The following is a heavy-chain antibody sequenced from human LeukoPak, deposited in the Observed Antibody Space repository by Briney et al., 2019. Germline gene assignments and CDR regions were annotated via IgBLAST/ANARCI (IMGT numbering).Heavy chain of an antibody. Sequence: PSETLSLTCAVSGGFISSGGYSWSWIRQPPGKGLEWIGYIYHSGSTYYNPSLKSRVTISVDRSKNQFSLKLSSVTAADTAVYYCAARFYCSSTSCNYYYYGMDVWGQGTTVTVSS. CDR3: AARFYCSSTSCNYYYYGMDV. CDR1: GGFISSGGYS. V-gene: IGHV4-30-2*01. D-gene: IGHD2-2*01. J-gene: IGHJ6*02. CDR2: IYHSGST.